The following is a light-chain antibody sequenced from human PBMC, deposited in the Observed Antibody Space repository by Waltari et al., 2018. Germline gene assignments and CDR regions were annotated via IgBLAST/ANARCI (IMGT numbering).Light chain of an antibody. V-gene: IGKV3-20*01. CDR2: HAS. J-gene: IGKJ4*01. CDR1: HMVASNY. Sequence: NVLTQSPGTLSLSPGDRATLSCRASHMVASNYIAWYQQRPGQAPRLRIFHASSRATGSPDRFRGRGSGTDFTLTISSLEPEDFAVYYCQHYGNSPQLTFAGGTRLEIK. CDR3: QHYGNSPQLT.